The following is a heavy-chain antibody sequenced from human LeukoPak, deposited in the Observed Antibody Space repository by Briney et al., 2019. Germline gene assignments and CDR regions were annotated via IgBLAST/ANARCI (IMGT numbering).Heavy chain of an antibody. CDR3: ATDYYDSSGYYFDAFDI. V-gene: IGHV3-30*03. Sequence: PGASLRLSCAASGYKFSNYGMHWVRQAPGKGLEGMAVISYDGSNNYYADSVKGRFTISRDNSKNTLYLQMNSLRLEDTAVYYCATDYYDSSGYYFDAFDIWGQGTMVTVSS. CDR2: ISYDGSNN. CDR1: GYKFSNYG. D-gene: IGHD3-22*01. J-gene: IGHJ3*02.